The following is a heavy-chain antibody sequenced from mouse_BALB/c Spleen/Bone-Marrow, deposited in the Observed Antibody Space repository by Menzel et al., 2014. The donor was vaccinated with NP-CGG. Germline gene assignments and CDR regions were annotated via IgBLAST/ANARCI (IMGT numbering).Heavy chain of an antibody. CDR3: ARGGNYGY. D-gene: IGHD2-1*01. Sequence: QVQLKQSGAELVKPGASVKLSCKTSGYTFTNYWIQWVKQRPGQGLGWIGEIFPGIGTTYYNEKFKGKAALTIDTSSSPAYMQPSSLTSEDSAVYFCARGGNYGYWGQGTTLTVSS. V-gene: IGHV1S132*01. CDR1: GYTFTNYW. J-gene: IGHJ2*01. CDR2: IFPGIGTT.